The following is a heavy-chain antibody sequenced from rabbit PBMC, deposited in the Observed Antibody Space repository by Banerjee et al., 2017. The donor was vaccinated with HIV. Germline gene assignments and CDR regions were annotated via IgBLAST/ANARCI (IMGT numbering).Heavy chain of an antibody. CDR2: IYTGSGST. J-gene: IGHJ4*01. Sequence: QSLEESGGGLVQPEGSLTLTCTASGFSFSSSYYMCWVRQAPGKGLEWIACIYTGSGSTYYANWAKGRFTISSHNAQNTLYLQLNSLTAADTATYFCVRGDDDYPTYFNLWGPGTLVTVS. D-gene: IGHD2-1*01. V-gene: IGHV1S40*01. CDR3: VRGDDDYPTYFNL. CDR1: GFSFSSSYY.